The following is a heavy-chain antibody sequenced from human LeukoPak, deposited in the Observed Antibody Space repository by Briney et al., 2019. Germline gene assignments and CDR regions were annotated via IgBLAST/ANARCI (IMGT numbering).Heavy chain of an antibody. Sequence: PGGSLRLSCAASGFTFSSYEMNWVRQAPGKGLEWVSYISSSGSTIYYADSVKGRFTISRDNSKNTLYLQMNSLRAEDTAVYYCAKIPYYYDINYFDYWGQGTLVTVSS. V-gene: IGHV3-48*03. CDR3: AKIPYYYDINYFDY. J-gene: IGHJ4*02. CDR2: ISSSGSTI. D-gene: IGHD3-22*01. CDR1: GFTFSSYE.